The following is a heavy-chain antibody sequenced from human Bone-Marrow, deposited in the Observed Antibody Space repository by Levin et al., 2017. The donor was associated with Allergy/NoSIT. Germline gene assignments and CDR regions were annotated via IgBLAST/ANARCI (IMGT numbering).Heavy chain of an antibody. CDR3: ARHPFLNSTNWSFNWFDS. J-gene: IGHJ5*01. CDR2: INIDGTIT. Sequence: PGGSLRLSCAASGFTFSNYWMHWVRQAPGKGPVWVSRINIDGTITTYADSVRGRFTIYRDNGKNTLYLQMNSLRAEDTAVYYCARHPFLNSTNWSFNWFDSWGQGTLVTVSS. V-gene: IGHV3-74*03. CDR1: GFTFSNYW. D-gene: IGHD5-18*01.